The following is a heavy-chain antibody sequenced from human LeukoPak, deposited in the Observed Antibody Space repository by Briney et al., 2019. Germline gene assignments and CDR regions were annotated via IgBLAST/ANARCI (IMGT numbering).Heavy chain of an antibody. D-gene: IGHD5-12*01. CDR3: AKNVVATASTGWFDP. CDR2: ISGSGGST. V-gene: IGHV3-23*01. Sequence: GGSLRLSCAASGFTFSSYAMSWVRQAPGKGLEWVSAISGSGGSTYYADSVKGRFTISRDNSKNTLYLQMNSLRAEDTDVYYCAKNVVATASTGWFDPWGQGKLVTVSS. J-gene: IGHJ5*02. CDR1: GFTFSSYA.